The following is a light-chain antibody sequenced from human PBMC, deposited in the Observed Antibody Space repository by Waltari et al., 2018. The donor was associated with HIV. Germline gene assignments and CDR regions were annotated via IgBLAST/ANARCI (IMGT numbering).Light chain of an antibody. Sequence: QSVLTQPPSVSGAPGQRVTISCPGGSSNIGAGYDVHWYQQLPGTAPKLLIYGNTNRPSGVPDRFSGSKSGTSASLAITGLQAEDESDYYGQSYDSSLSGVVFGGGTKLTVL. CDR3: QSYDSSLSGVV. CDR1: SSNIGAGYD. V-gene: IGLV1-40*01. J-gene: IGLJ2*01. CDR2: GNT.